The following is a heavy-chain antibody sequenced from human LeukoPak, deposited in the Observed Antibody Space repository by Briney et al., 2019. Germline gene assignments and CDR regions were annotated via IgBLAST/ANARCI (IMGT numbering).Heavy chain of an antibody. CDR3: ARAKQRWIQGDPFD. Sequence: ASVKVSCKASGGTFSSYAISWVRQAPGQGLEWMGGIIPIFGTANYAQKFQGRVTITADESTSTAYMELSSLRSEDTAVYYCARAKQRWIQGDPFDWGQGTLVTVSS. D-gene: IGHD5-24*01. V-gene: IGHV1-69*01. CDR1: GGTFSSYA. CDR2: IIPIFGTA. J-gene: IGHJ4*02.